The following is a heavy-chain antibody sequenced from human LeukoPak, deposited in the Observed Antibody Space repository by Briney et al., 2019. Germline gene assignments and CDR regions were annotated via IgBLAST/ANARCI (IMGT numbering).Heavy chain of an antibody. CDR3: ARDRSDYSIKYYYYYGMDV. V-gene: IGHV3-30-3*01. J-gene: IGHJ6*02. D-gene: IGHD3-16*01. CDR2: ISYDGSSE. CDR1: GFTFSSYS. Sequence: GGSLRLSCAASGFTFSSYSMHWVRQAPGKGREWVAVISYDGSSEYYADSVRGRFTISRDNSKNTLYLQMNSLGAEDTAVFYCARDRSDYSIKYYYYYGMDVWGQGTTVTVSS.